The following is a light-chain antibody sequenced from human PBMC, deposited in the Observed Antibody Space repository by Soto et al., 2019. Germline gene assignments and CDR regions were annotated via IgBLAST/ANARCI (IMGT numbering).Light chain of an antibody. CDR1: QSLLDSNGNNH. CDR2: LGS. CDR3: MQALQTPLT. V-gene: IGKV2-28*01. Sequence: DIVMTQSPLSLPVSPGEPASISCWASQSLLDSNGNNHLNWFLQKPGQPPQVLIYLGSNRASGVPDRFSGSGSGTDSTLKIRRVEAEDVGVYYCMQALQTPLTFGQGTRLEIK. J-gene: IGKJ5*01.